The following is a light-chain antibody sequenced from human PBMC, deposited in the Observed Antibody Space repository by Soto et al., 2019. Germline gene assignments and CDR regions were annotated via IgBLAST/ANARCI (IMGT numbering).Light chain of an antibody. CDR3: QQYNTYPLT. Sequence: DIQMTQSPSTLSASVGDRVTITCRASQSISTWLAWYQQKPGKAPKLLIYKASSLEGGVPSRFGGSGSGTLFNITISSLHADDFATYYCQQYNTYPLTFGGGTTVDIK. J-gene: IGKJ4*01. CDR2: KAS. CDR1: QSISTW. V-gene: IGKV1-5*03.